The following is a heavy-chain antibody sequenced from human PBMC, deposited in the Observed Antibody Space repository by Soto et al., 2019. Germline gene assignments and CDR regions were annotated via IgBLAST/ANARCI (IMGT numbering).Heavy chain of an antibody. CDR2: INHSGST. V-gene: IGHV4-34*01. CDR1: GGSFSGYC. J-gene: IGHJ4*02. D-gene: IGHD1-1*01. Sequence: SETLSLTCAVYGGSFSGYCWSWIRQPPGKGLEWIGEINHSGSTNYNPSLKSRVTISVDTSKNQFSLKLSSVTAADTAVYYCARGRGVLERVSFWNYWGQGTLVTVSS. CDR3: ARGRGVLERVSFWNY.